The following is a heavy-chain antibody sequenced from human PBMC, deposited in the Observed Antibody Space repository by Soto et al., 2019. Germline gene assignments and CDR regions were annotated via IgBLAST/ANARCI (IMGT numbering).Heavy chain of an antibody. CDR3: ARAAATMVRGNWFDP. Sequence: QVQLQESGPGLVKPSQTLSLTCTVSGGSISSGGYYWSWIRQHPGKGLEWIGSIYYSGSTYYNPSLRSRVTISVDTSKNQFSLKLSSVTAADTAVYYCARAAATMVRGNWFDPWGQGTLVTVSS. J-gene: IGHJ5*02. CDR2: IYYSGST. CDR1: GGSISSGGYY. D-gene: IGHD3-10*01. V-gene: IGHV4-31*03.